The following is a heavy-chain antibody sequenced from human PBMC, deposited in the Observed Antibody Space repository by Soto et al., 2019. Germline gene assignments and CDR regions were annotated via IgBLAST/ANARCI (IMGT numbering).Heavy chain of an antibody. CDR3: ARDRHETTPPAPYNWFES. V-gene: IGHV3-21*01. D-gene: IGHD1-1*01. J-gene: IGHJ5*01. Sequence: EVQLVESGGGLVKPGGSLRLSCAASGFTFSSYSMNWVRQAPGKGLEWVSSISSSSSYVYYADSVKGRFTISRDNAKNSLYLQMNSLTAEDTAVYYCARDRHETTPPAPYNWFESWGQGTPVTVSS. CDR1: GFTFSSYS. CDR2: ISSSSSYV.